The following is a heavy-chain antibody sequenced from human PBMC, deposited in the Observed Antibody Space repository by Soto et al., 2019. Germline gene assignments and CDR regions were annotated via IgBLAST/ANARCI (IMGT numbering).Heavy chain of an antibody. V-gene: IGHV1-24*01. Sequence: ASVKVSCKVSGYTLTELSMHWVRQAPRKGLEWMGGFDPEDGETIYAQKFQGRVTMTEDTSTDTAYMELSSLRSEDTAVYYCATVNYDILTGYADYYYYMDVWGKGTTVTVSS. CDR1: GYTLTELS. CDR3: ATVNYDILTGYADYYYYMDV. CDR2: FDPEDGET. D-gene: IGHD3-9*01. J-gene: IGHJ6*03.